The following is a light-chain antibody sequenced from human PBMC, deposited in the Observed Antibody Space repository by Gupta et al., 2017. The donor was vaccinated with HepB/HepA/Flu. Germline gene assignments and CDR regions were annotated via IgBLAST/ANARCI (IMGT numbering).Light chain of an antibody. J-gene: IGKJ4*01. CDR2: GSS. CDR1: HSVNRH. V-gene: IGKV3-15*01. Sequence: EIVMTQSPATLSVSPGETVTPACRASHSVNRHLAWYQQKPGQAPRLLIYGSSGRPTGVPTRFSASGSETEFTLAINSLQSGDFAVYYCQQYSDWPLTFGGGTKVEI. CDR3: QQYSDWPLT.